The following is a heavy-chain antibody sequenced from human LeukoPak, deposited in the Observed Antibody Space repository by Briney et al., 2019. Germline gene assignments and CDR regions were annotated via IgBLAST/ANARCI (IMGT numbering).Heavy chain of an antibody. J-gene: IGHJ4*02. Sequence: ASVKVSCKASGYTFTSYDINWVRQATGQGLDWMGWMNPHSGNTRCPQKLQGRVTMTMHTSINTADMELSSLRSSRTAVYFCARGGSLRRTVTTLGYWGQGTLVTVSS. V-gene: IGHV1-8*01. CDR2: MNPHSGNT. CDR1: GYTFTSYD. CDR3: ARGGSLRRTVTTLGY. D-gene: IGHD4-17*01.